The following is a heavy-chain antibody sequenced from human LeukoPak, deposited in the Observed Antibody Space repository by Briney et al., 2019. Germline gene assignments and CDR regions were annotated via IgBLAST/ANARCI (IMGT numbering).Heavy chain of an antibody. Sequence: PSETLSLTCTVSGGSIDSYYWSWIRQPPGKRLEWIGYLYYTGSTNYNPSLKSRVTISFDTSKNLFSLKLSSVTAADTAVYYCAREGVSAAMVIDYYYGMDVWGQGTTVTVSS. CDR1: GGSIDSYY. V-gene: IGHV4-59*12. CDR2: LYYTGST. D-gene: IGHD5-18*01. J-gene: IGHJ6*02. CDR3: AREGVSAAMVIDYYYGMDV.